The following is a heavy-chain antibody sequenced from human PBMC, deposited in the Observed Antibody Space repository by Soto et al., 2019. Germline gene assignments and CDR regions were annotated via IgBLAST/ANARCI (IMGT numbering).Heavy chain of an antibody. CDR1: GGSIISYY. CDR2: IYYSGST. V-gene: IGHV4-59*01. CDR3: ARGLESGYDSY. D-gene: IGHD5-12*01. Sequence: PSETLSLTCTVSGGSIISYYWSWILQPPGKGLEWIGYIYYSGSTNYNPSLKSRVTISVDTSKNQFSLKLSSVTAADTAVYYCARGLESGYDSYWGQGTLVTVSS. J-gene: IGHJ4*02.